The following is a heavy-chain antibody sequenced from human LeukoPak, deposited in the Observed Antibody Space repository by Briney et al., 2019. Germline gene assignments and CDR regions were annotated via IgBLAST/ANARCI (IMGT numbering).Heavy chain of an antibody. Sequence: SETLSLTCAVYGGSFSGYYWSWIRQPPGKGLEWIGEINHSGSTNYNPSLKSRVTISVDTSKNQFSLKLSSVTAADTAVYYCARGRPYDFPSPYYFDYWGQGTLVTVSS. D-gene: IGHD3-16*01. V-gene: IGHV4-34*01. CDR1: GGSFSGYY. CDR2: INHSGST. J-gene: IGHJ4*02. CDR3: ARGRPYDFPSPYYFDY.